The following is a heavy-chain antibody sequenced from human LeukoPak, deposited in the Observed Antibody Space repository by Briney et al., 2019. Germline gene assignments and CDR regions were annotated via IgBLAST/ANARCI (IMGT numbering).Heavy chain of an antibody. Sequence: GASVKVSCKASGYTYTSYDINWVRQATGQGPEWMGWMSSNSGGTGYAQNFQGRVTMTRDTSISTAYMELSSLRSEDTAVYYCARDSYALRYGMDVWGQGTTVTDSS. J-gene: IGHJ6*02. V-gene: IGHV1-8*01. CDR3: ARDSYALRYGMDV. CDR2: MSSNSGGT. CDR1: GYTYTSYD.